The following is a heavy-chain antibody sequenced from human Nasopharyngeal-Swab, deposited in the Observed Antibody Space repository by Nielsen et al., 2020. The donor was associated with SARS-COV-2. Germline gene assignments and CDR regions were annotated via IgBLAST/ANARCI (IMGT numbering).Heavy chain of an antibody. CDR1: AGTISSYY. V-gene: IGHV4-59*01. CDR3: ARGGLSLGYSYDYYYYGMDV. J-gene: IGHJ6*02. D-gene: IGHD5-18*01. Sequence: SETLSLTCTVSAGTISSYYWSWIPQPSGPGLEWIGYIYYCGSTNYNPSLKSRVTISVDTSKNQFSLKLSSVTAADTAVYYCARGGLSLGYSYDYYYYGMDVWGQGTTVTVSS. CDR2: IYYCGST.